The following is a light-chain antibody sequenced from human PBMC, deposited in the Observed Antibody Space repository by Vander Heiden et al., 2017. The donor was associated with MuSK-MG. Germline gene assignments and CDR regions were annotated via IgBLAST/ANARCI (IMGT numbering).Light chain of an antibody. CDR3: QQSGYT. V-gene: IGKV3-20*01. CDR2: GAS. Sequence: EIVLTQSPGTLSLSPGERATLSCRASQSVSSSYLAWYQQKPGQAPRLLIYGASSRATGIPDRISGSGSGTDFTLTISRLEPEDFAVYYCQQSGYTFGQGTKLEIK. J-gene: IGKJ2*01. CDR1: QSVSSSY.